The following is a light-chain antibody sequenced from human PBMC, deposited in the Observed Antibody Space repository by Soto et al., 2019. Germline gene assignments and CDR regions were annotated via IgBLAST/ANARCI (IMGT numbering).Light chain of an antibody. CDR1: SSDVGGYNF. V-gene: IGLV2-8*01. Sequence: QSALTQPPSASGSPGQSVTFSCTGTSSDVGGYNFVSWYQQHPGKAPKLMIYEVNRRPSGVPDRFSGSKSGNTASLTVSGLQAEDEADYYCSSYAGSPVLFGGGTKLTVL. CDR3: SSYAGSPVL. J-gene: IGLJ3*02. CDR2: EVN.